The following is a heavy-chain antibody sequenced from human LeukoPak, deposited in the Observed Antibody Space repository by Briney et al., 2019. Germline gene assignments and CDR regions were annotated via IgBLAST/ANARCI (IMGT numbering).Heavy chain of an antibody. CDR1: GITLSNYG. CDR3: ASRRCSSTSCYRYYYMDV. D-gene: IGHD2-2*01. V-gene: IGHV3-7*01. Sequence: GGSLRLSCAVSGITLSNYGMSWVRQAPGKGLEWVANIKQDGSEKYYVDSVKGRFTISRDNAKNSLYLQMNSLRAEDTAVYYCASRRCSSTSCYRYYYMDVWGKGTTVTVSS. J-gene: IGHJ6*03. CDR2: IKQDGSEK.